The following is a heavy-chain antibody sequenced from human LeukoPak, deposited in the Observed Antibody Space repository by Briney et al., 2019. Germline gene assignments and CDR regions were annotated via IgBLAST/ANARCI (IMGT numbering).Heavy chain of an antibody. Sequence: SETLSLTCNVSAGSINSGTYYWNWIRQPAGKGLEWIGRIFSSETTNYNPSLKSRVTISVDTSKNQFSLRLSSVTAADTAVYYCARSPLSYCSSTSCYGNWFDPWGQGTLVTVSS. D-gene: IGHD2-2*01. V-gene: IGHV4-61*02. CDR2: IFSSETT. J-gene: IGHJ5*02. CDR1: AGSINSGTYY. CDR3: ARSPLSYCSSTSCYGNWFDP.